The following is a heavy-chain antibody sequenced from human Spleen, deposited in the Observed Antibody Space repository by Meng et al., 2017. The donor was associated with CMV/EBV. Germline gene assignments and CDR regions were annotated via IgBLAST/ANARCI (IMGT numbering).Heavy chain of an antibody. V-gene: IGHV5-51*01. CDR1: GFSFTTYY. Sequence: LKLSCRTSGFSFTTYYLGWVRQMPGKGLEWMGIIHPRDSETRYSPSFQGQITFSVDKSITTAYLQWTSLKASDTAIYYCARHNWALDSWGQGTLVTVSS. CDR3: ARHNWALDS. D-gene: IGHD3-16*01. CDR2: IHPRDSET. J-gene: IGHJ4*02.